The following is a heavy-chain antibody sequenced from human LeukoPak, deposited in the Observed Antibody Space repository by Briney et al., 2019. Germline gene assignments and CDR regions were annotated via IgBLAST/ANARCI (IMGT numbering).Heavy chain of an antibody. CDR1: GGTFSSYA. D-gene: IGHD5-18*01. Sequence: ASVKVSCKASGGTFSSYAINWVRQAPGQGLEWMGIINPSGGSTSYAQKFQGRITMTRDTSTSTVYMELSSLRSEDTAVYCCARGAHLRGYSYGYYSYWGQGTLVTVSS. J-gene: IGHJ4*02. CDR3: ARGAHLRGYSYGYYSY. CDR2: INPSGGST. V-gene: IGHV1-46*01.